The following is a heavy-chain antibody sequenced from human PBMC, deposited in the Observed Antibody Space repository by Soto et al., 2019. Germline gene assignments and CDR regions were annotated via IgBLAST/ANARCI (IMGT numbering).Heavy chain of an antibody. CDR2: IYYSGRT. Sequence: QVQLQESGPGLVKPSQTLSLTCTVSGGSISSGGYYWSWIRQHPGKGLEWIGYIYYSGRTYYNPSLKSRVTISVDTSKNQFSLKLSSVTAADTAVYYCARVVVIPQSYYGMDVWGQGTTVTVSS. CDR1: GGSISSGGYY. D-gene: IGHD3-22*01. CDR3: ARVVVIPQSYYGMDV. J-gene: IGHJ6*02. V-gene: IGHV4-31*03.